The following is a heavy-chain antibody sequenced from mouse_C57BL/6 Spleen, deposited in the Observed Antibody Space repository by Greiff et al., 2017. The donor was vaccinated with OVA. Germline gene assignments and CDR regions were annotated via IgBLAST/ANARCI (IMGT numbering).Heavy chain of an antibody. CDR3: ASYDYDGGFAY. D-gene: IGHD2-4*01. V-gene: IGHV1-50*01. CDR1: GYTFTSYW. CDR2: IDPSDSYT. J-gene: IGHJ3*01. Sequence: QVQLQQPGAELVKPGASVKLSCKASGYTFTSYWMQWVKQRPGQGLEWIGEIDPSDSYTNFNQKFKGKATLTVDTSSSTAYMQLSSLASEDSAVDYCASYDYDGGFAYWGQGTLVTVSA.